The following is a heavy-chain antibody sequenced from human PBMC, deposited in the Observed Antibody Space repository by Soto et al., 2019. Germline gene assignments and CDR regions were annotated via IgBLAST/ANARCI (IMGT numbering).Heavy chain of an antibody. CDR3: ARDGYDGSGSPYPAY. CDR2: VYYLGST. Sequence: KASETLSLTCTVSGGSMSEYFWSWIRQSPGKGLEWIGYVYYLGSTDYNPSLKSRVTISVDTSKRQFSLKLSSVTVADTAAYYCARDGYDGSGSPYPAYWGPGAQVTV. J-gene: IGHJ4*02. D-gene: IGHD3-10*01. V-gene: IGHV4-59*01. CDR1: GGSMSEYF.